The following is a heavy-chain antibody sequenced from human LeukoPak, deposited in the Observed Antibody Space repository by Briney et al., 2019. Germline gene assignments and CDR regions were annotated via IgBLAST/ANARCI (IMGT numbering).Heavy chain of an antibody. CDR2: IGTSTSYI. D-gene: IGHD3-10*02. CDR1: GFTLSTYI. J-gene: IGHJ4*02. Sequence: PGGSLRLSCAASGFTLSTYIMNWVRQTPGKGLEWVSSIGTSTSYIYYADSVKGRFTISRDNAKNSLYLEMNSLRAEDTAVYYCARDFSDVRGNIFDSWGQGTLVTVSS. V-gene: IGHV3-21*01. CDR3: ARDFSDVRGNIFDS.